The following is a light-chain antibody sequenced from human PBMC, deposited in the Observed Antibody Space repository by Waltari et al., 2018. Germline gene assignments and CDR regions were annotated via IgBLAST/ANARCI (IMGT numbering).Light chain of an antibody. CDR1: QSVLYNSNNKNY. CDR3: QQYYSTPRT. CDR2: WAS. V-gene: IGKV4-1*01. Sequence: DIAMTQSPDSLAVSLGERATINCKSSQSVLYNSNNKNYLAWYQQKPGQPPKLLIYWASTRDSGVPDRFSGSGSGTDFTLAISSLQAEDVAVYYCQQYYSTPRTFGGGTKVEIK. J-gene: IGKJ4*01.